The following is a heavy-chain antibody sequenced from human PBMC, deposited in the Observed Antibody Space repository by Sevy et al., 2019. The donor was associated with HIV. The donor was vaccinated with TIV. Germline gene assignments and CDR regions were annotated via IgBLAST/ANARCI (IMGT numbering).Heavy chain of an antibody. CDR1: GFSFDSYG. CDR3: AKGGGGHYDPDEIGYYFYYYNMDV. CDR2: ISGSGTRT. Sequence: GGPLRLSCAVSGFSFDSYGMTWVRQAPGKGLEWVSGISGSGTRTYYADSVKGRFSISRDNSKNRLYLQMNSLRSEDKAIYYCAKGGGGHYDPDEIGYYFYYYNMDVWGKGTTVTVSS. D-gene: IGHD3-22*01. J-gene: IGHJ6*03. V-gene: IGHV3-23*01.